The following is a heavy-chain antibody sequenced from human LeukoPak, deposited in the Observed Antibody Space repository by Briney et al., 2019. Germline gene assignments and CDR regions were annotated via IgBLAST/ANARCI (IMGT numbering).Heavy chain of an antibody. CDR1: GGSISSYY. J-gene: IGHJ4*02. D-gene: IGHD4-11*01. V-gene: IGHV4-59*01. Sequence: SETLSLTCTVSGGSISSYYWSWIRQPPGKGLEWIGYIYYSGSTNYNPSLKSRVTISVDTSKNQFSLKLSSVTAADTAVYYCARATTVTTPYYFDYWGQGTLVTVSS. CDR2: IYYSGST. CDR3: ARATTVTTPYYFDY.